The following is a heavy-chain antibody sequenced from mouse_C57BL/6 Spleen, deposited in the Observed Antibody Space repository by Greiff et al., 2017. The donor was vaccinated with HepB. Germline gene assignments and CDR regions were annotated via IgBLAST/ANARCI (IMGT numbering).Heavy chain of an antibody. V-gene: IGHV14-2*01. Sequence: EVQRVESGAELVKPGASVKLSCTASGFNIKDYYMHWVKQRTEQGLEWIGRIDPEDGETKYAPKFQGKATITADTSSNTAYLQLSSLTSEDTAVYYCARWYYYGSSPYYFDYWGQGTTLTVSS. J-gene: IGHJ2*01. CDR3: ARWYYYGSSPYYFDY. D-gene: IGHD1-1*01. CDR1: GFNIKDYY. CDR2: IDPEDGET.